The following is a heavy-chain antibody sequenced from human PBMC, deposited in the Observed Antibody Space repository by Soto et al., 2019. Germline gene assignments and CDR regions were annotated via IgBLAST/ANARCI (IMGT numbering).Heavy chain of an antibody. Sequence: EVQLVESGGGLVKPGGSLRLSCAASGFTFTRYSMNWVRQPPGKGLEWGSSISSTTNYIYYGDSMKGRFTNSRDNAKNLRYPEMKRLRAEDTAVFYCCRGAGVPTWNLGYWGQGTLVPGSS. J-gene: IGHJ4*02. CDR1: GFTFTRYS. D-gene: IGHD1-1*01. CDR3: CRGAGVPTWNLGY. V-gene: IGHV3-21*06. CDR2: ISSTTNYI.